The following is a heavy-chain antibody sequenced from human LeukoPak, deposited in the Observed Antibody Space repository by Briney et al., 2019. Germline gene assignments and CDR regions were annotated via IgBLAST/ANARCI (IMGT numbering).Heavy chain of an antibody. V-gene: IGHV3-23*01. J-gene: IGHJ4*02. CDR2: ISGSGDGT. D-gene: IGHD3-16*01. CDR1: GFMFSSFA. Sequence: GGSLRLSCAASGFMFSSFAMTWIRQAPGKGLEWVSSISGSGDGTFYADSVKGRFTISRDNSKNTVFLQLNNLRVEDTAMYHCLIQGGGNGFWGQGTLVTVSS. CDR3: LIQGGGNGF.